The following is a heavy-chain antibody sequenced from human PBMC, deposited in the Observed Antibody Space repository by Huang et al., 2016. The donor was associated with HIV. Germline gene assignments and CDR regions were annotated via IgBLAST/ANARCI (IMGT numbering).Heavy chain of an antibody. V-gene: IGHV4-34*01. CDR1: GGSVSGHY. J-gene: IGHJ2*01. CDR2: INDNGYT. CDR3: ARASWYEPRSWYFGL. D-gene: IGHD6-13*01. Sequence: GLLKPSETLSLTCAVYGGSVSGHYWSWIHQPPGKGLEWIAEINDNGYTNYNPSLKSRVTISVHTSRNQFSLKLNSVTAADAAVYYCARASWYEPRSWYFGLWGRGTLVTVSS.